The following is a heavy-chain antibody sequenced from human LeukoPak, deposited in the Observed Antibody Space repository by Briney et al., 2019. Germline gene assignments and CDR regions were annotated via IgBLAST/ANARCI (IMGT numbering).Heavy chain of an antibody. J-gene: IGHJ5*02. V-gene: IGHV3-30*18. CDR1: GFTFSSYG. Sequence: RAGGSLRLSCAASGFTFSSYGIYWVRQAPGKGLEWVALISFDGSKKYYADSVKGRFTISRDNSKNTLYLQMNSLRAEDTAVYFCAKGSSSWYLNWFDPWGLGTLVTVSS. CDR2: ISFDGSKK. D-gene: IGHD6-13*01. CDR3: AKGSSSWYLNWFDP.